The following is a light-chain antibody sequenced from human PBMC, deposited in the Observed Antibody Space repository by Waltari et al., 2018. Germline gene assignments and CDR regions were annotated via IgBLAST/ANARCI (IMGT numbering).Light chain of an antibody. CDR2: AAS. CDR3: LQDYNYPLT. CDR1: QGVRND. V-gene: IGKV1-6*01. Sequence: AIQLTQSPSSLSASLGDRVTITCRASQGVRNDLGWYQQKPGKAPKLLIYAASSLQSGVPSRFSGSGSGTDFTLTISSPQPEDFATYYCLQDYNYPLTFGGGTKVEIK. J-gene: IGKJ4*01.